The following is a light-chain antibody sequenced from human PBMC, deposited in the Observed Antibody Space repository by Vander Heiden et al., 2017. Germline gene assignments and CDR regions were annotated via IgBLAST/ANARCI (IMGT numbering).Light chain of an antibody. CDR1: QSFSSW. CDR3: QQYNTYWT. V-gene: IGKV1-5*03. Sequence: DIQMTQSPSTLSASVGDRVTITCRASQSFSSWLAWYQQKPGKAPNLLIYKASTLESGVPSRFSGSGSGTEFTLTISSLQPDDFATYYCQQYNTYWTFGPGTKVEIK. CDR2: KAS. J-gene: IGKJ1*01.